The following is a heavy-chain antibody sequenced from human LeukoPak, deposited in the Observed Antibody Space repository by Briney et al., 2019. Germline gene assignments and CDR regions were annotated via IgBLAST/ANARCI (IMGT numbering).Heavy chain of an antibody. CDR2: ISWNSGSI. CDR1: GFTFDDYA. Sequence: GGSLRLSCAASGFTFDDYAMHWVRQAPGKGLEWVSGISWNSGSIGYADSVKGRFTISRDNAKNSLYLQMNSLRAEDMALYYCAKDKGSSWYPYDAFDVWGQGTMVTVSS. CDR3: AKDKGSSWYPYDAFDV. V-gene: IGHV3-9*03. J-gene: IGHJ3*01. D-gene: IGHD6-13*01.